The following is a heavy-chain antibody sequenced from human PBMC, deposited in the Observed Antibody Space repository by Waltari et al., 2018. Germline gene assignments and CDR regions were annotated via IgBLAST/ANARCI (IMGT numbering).Heavy chain of an antibody. J-gene: IGHJ6*02. Sequence: QLQLQESGPGLVKPSETLSLTCTVSGGPISSSSYYWGWIRPPQGTGLGWIGSIYYSGSTYYNPSLKSRVTISVDTSKNQFSLKLSSVTAADTAVYYCAREDMVQGVTPYYYYYYGMDVWGQGTTVTVSS. CDR3: AREDMVQGVTPYYYYYYGMDV. D-gene: IGHD3-10*01. V-gene: IGHV4-39*07. CDR2: IYYSGST. CDR1: GGPISSSSYY.